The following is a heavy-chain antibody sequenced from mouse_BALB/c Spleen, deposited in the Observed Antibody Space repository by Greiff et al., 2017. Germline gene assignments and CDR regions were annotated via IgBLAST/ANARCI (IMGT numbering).Heavy chain of an antibody. J-gene: IGHJ2*01. Sequence: EVQLVESGGGLVQPGGSLRLSCATSGFTFTDYYMSWVRQPPGKALEWLGFIRNKANGYTTEYSASVKGRFTISRDNSQSILYLQMNTLRAEDSATYYCARDGGPFDYWGQGTTLTVSS. CDR1: GFTFTDYY. V-gene: IGHV7-3*02. CDR3: ARDGGPFDY. D-gene: IGHD3-3*01. CDR2: IRNKANGYTT.